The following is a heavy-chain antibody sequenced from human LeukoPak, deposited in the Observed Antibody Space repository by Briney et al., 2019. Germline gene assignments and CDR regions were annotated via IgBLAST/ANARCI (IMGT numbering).Heavy chain of an antibody. CDR2: ISSDGTDK. D-gene: IGHD6-19*01. V-gene: IGHV3-30*18. J-gene: IGHJ5*02. Sequence: GGSLRLSCAASGFTFSSYAMHWVRQAPGKGLEWVTVISSDGTDKYYADSVKGRFTISRDNSKNTLYLHMNSLRTEDTAVYYCAKDRRQWLVLGWFDPWGQGSLVTVSS. CDR3: AKDRRQWLVLGWFDP. CDR1: GFTFSSYA.